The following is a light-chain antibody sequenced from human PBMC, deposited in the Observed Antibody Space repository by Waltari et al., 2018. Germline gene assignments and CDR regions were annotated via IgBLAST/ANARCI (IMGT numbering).Light chain of an antibody. CDR1: QSLLHSSGNNY. V-gene: IGKV2-28*01. Sequence: DIVMTQSPLSLPVTPGEPASISCRSSQSLLHSSGNNYLDWYVQKPGQSPQLLIYSGSSRASGVPDRVSGSESGTDFTLKISRVEAEDVGVYYCMQALRIPWTFGQGTKVEIK. J-gene: IGKJ1*01. CDR3: MQALRIPWT. CDR2: SGS.